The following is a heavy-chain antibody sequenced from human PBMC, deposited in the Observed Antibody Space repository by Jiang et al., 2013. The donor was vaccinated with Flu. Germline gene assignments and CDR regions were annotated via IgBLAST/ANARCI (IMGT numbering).Heavy chain of an antibody. Sequence: SGAEVKKPGSSVKVSCKASGGTFSSYAISWVRQAPGQGLEWMGGIIPIFGTANYAQKFQGRVTITADESTSTAYMELSSLRSEDTAVYYCARDGEYCSSTSCYAFTWFDPWGQGTLVTVSS. J-gene: IGHJ5*02. CDR2: IIPIFGTA. CDR3: ARDGEYCSSTSCYAFTWFDP. CDR1: GGTFSSYA. V-gene: IGHV1-69*01. D-gene: IGHD2-2*01.